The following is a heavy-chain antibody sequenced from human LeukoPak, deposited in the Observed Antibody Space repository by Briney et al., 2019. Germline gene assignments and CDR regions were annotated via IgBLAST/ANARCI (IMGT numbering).Heavy chain of an antibody. CDR3: AKVRWGSDNALDS. CDR1: GFPFSDYG. D-gene: IGHD3-16*01. V-gene: IGHV3-30*18. CDR2: KSHDGSNK. Sequence: GTSLRLSCAASGFPFSDYGMYWVRQAPGKGLEWLAVKSHDGSNKYYADSVKGRITISRDNSMNTLYLQMNSLRAEDTAVYYCAKVRWGSDNALDSWGQGTLVTGSS. J-gene: IGHJ5*01.